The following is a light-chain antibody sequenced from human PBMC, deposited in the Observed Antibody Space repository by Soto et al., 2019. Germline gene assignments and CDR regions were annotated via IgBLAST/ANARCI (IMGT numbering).Light chain of an antibody. CDR3: QHRNSWPGT. CDR2: DAS. CDR1: QSVRTY. Sequence: EIVLTQSPVTLSLSPGERATLSCRASQSVRTYLAWYQQRPGQAPRLLIYDASNRATGLPARFSGSGSGTDFTLTISSLEPEDFAVYYCQHRNSWPGTFGQGTNLEIK. J-gene: IGKJ2*02. V-gene: IGKV3-11*01.